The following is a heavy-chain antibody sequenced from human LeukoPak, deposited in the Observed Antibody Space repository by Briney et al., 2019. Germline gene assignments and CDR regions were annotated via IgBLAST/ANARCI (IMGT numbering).Heavy chain of an antibody. J-gene: IGHJ4*02. CDR2: ISGSGGST. CDR3: AKEGRGMGAATIDY. Sequence: AESLTLTCTASGFSFSNYYLSWVRQPPGKGLERISGISGSGGSTYNPDSVGRFSISRDNSNNTLYLQMTSLRAEDTAVYYCAKEGRGMGAATIDYWGQGTLVTVSS. CDR1: GFSFSNYY. D-gene: IGHD1-26*01. V-gene: IGHV3-23*01.